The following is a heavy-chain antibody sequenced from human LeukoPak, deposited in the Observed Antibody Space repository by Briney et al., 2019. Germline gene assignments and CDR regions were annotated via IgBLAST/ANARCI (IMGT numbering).Heavy chain of an antibody. Sequence: GSLRLSSAASGFSLSGDWMSCVRQGPGERVGWVANIKQDGSEKYYVDSVKGRFTISRDNAKNSLYLQMNSLRAEDTAVYYCARALPAAYGEYYFDYWGQGTLVTVSS. V-gene: IGHV3-7*01. CDR3: ARALPAAYGEYYFDY. CDR1: GFSLSGDW. D-gene: IGHD2-2*01. J-gene: IGHJ4*02. CDR2: IKQDGSEK.